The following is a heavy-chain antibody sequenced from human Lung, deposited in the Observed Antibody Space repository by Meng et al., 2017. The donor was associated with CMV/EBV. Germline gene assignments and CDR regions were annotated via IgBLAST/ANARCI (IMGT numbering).Heavy chain of an antibody. CDR3: ASALDPTYFND. D-gene: IGHD3-9*01. Sequence: ASXXXSCKASGYTFTNYGISWVRRAPGQGLEWMGWINTYNGKTNYRQNLQGRVTMTTDTSTSTVYMELRSLRSDDTAVYYCASALDPTYFNDWGQGTLVTVSS. CDR2: INTYNGKT. V-gene: IGHV1-18*01. J-gene: IGHJ4*02. CDR1: GYTFTNYG.